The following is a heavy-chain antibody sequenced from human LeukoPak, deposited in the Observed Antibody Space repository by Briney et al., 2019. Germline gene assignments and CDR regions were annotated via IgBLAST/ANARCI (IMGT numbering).Heavy chain of an antibody. CDR2: MYYSGST. D-gene: IGHD5-18*01. CDR3: ARDTWIPGGGYYFDY. J-gene: IGHJ4*02. Sequence: SETLSLTCTVSGGSVISYTYYWGWIRQPPGTGLEWIGSMYYSGSTYYNPSLKSRVTISVDTSKNQFSLKLSSVTAADTAVYYCARDTWIPGGGYYFDYWGQGTLVTVSS. CDR1: GGSVISYTYY. V-gene: IGHV4-39*07.